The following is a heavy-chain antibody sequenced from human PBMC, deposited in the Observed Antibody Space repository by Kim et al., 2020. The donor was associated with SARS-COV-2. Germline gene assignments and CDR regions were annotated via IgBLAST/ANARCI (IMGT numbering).Heavy chain of an antibody. CDR2: YI. V-gene: IGHV3-21*01. CDR3: ARDGNFGQVC. D-gene: IGHD1-26*01. J-gene: IGHJ4*02. Sequence: YIYYADSVKGRFTISRDNAKNSLYLQMNSLRAEDTAVYYCARDGNFGQVCWGQGTLVTVSS.